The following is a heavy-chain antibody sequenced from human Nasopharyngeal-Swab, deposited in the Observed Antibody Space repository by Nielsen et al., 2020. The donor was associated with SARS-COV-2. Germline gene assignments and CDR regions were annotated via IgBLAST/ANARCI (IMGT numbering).Heavy chain of an antibody. V-gene: IGHV4-59*13. CDR3: ARAGSFDADDDY. D-gene: IGHD3-16*01. Sequence: PGKGLEWIGYIYYSGSTNYNPSLKSRVTISVDTSKYQFSLKLSSVTAADTAVYYCARAGSFDADDDYWGQGTLVTVSS. CDR2: IYYSGST. J-gene: IGHJ4*02.